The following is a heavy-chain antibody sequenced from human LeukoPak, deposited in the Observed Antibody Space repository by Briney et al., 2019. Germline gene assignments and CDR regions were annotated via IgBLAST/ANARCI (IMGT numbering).Heavy chain of an antibody. Sequence: PSETLSLTCTVSGASISSSSYYWGWIRQPPGKGLEWIGSIYYSGSTYYNPSLKSRVTISVDTSKNHFSLKLSSVTAADTAVYYCARVAGFGLPHAFPYWGQGTLVTVSS. CDR1: GASISSSSYY. D-gene: IGHD3/OR15-3a*01. CDR2: IYYSGST. CDR3: ARVAGFGLPHAFPY. V-gene: IGHV4-39*07. J-gene: IGHJ4*02.